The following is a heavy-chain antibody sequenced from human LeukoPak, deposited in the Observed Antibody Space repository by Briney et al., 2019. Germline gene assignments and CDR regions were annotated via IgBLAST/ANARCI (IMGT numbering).Heavy chain of an antibody. CDR3: ARDGPSMSIQH. J-gene: IGHJ1*01. D-gene: IGHD6-6*01. V-gene: IGHV3-66*01. Sequence: GGSLRLSCAASGFTVSGNYMSWVRQAPGKGLEWVSIIDRGGSTNYADSVKGRFTISRDNSKNTLYLQMNSLRAEETVVYYCARDGPSMSIQHWGQGTLVTVSS. CDR1: GFTVSGNY. CDR2: IDRGGST.